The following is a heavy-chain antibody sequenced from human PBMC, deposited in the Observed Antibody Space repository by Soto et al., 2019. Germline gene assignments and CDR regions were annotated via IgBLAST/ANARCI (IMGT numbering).Heavy chain of an antibody. Sequence: LRLSCAASGFTFSSYGMHWVRQAPGKGLEWVAVISYDGSNKYYADSVKGRFTISRDNSKNTLYLQMNSLRAEDTAVYYCAKDRGTMVRGVISVAFDIWGQGTMVTVSS. CDR1: GFTFSSYG. V-gene: IGHV3-30*18. J-gene: IGHJ3*02. CDR2: ISYDGSNK. D-gene: IGHD3-10*01. CDR3: AKDRGTMVRGVISVAFDI.